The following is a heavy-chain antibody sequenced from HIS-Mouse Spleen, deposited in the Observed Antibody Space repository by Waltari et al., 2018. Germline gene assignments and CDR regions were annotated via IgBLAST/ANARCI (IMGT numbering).Heavy chain of an antibody. CDR3: ARAQYSSGFNYFDY. Sequence: EVQLVESGGGLVKPGGSLRLSCAASGFTFSSYSMNWVRQAPGKGLEWVSSISSSSSYIYYADSVKGRFTISRDNAKNSLYLQMNSLRAEDTAVYYCARAQYSSGFNYFDYWGQGTLVTVSS. J-gene: IGHJ4*02. CDR2: ISSSSSYI. CDR1: GFTFSSYS. D-gene: IGHD6-19*01. V-gene: IGHV3-21*01.